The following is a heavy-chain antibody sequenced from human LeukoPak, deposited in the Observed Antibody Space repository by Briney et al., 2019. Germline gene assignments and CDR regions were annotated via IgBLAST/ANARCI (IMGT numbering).Heavy chain of an antibody. D-gene: IGHD3-9*01. Sequence: PGGSLRLSCAASGFTFSSYGMHWVRQAPGKGLEWVAFIRYDGSNKYYADSVKGRFTISRDNSKNTLYLQMNSLRGEDTAVYYCAKDLDRGPGSYAFDIWGQGTMVTVSS. J-gene: IGHJ3*02. V-gene: IGHV3-30*02. CDR2: IRYDGSNK. CDR1: GFTFSSYG. CDR3: AKDLDRGPGSYAFDI.